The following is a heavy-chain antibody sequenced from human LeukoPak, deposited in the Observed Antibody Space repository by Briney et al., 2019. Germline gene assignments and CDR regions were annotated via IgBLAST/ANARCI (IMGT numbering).Heavy chain of an antibody. D-gene: IGHD5-24*01. V-gene: IGHV1-69*04. J-gene: IGHJ3*02. Sequence: ASVKVSCKASGGTFSSYAISWVRQAPGQGLEWMGRIIPILGIANYAQKFQGRVTITADKSTSTAYMELSSLRSEDTAVYYCADLERDGPQLQAFDIWGQGTMVTVSS. CDR1: GGTFSSYA. CDR3: ADLERDGPQLQAFDI. CDR2: IIPILGIA.